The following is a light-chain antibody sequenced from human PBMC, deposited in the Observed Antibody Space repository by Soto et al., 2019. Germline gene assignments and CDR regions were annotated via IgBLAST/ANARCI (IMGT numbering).Light chain of an antibody. CDR2: GAS. CDR3: QQYGSSPRT. Sequence: EIVLTQSPATLSLSPGERATLSCRASQSVSSSYLAWYQQKPGQAPRLLIYGASSRATGIPDRFSGSGSGTVFTLTISRLEPEAFAVYYCQQYGSSPRTFGQGTKVEIK. J-gene: IGKJ1*01. CDR1: QSVSSSY. V-gene: IGKV3-20*01.